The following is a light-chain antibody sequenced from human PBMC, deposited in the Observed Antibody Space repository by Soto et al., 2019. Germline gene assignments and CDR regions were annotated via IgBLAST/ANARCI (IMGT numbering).Light chain of an antibody. Sequence: EIVLTQSPATLSLSPGERATLSCMGSQSVSSSYLAWYQQKPGQAPRLLIYGASNRATGTPDRFSGSGSGTDFTLTISRLEPEDFAVYYCQQYGSSPRTFGQGTKVDIK. CDR1: QSVSSSY. CDR2: GAS. V-gene: IGKV3-20*01. CDR3: QQYGSSPRT. J-gene: IGKJ1*01.